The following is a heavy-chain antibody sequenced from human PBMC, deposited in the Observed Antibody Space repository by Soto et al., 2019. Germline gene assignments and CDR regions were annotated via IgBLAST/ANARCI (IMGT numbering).Heavy chain of an antibody. V-gene: IGHV1-8*01. CDR3: AGGSLDSAMAHY. CDR2: MNPNSGNT. J-gene: IGHJ4*02. D-gene: IGHD5-18*01. Sequence: QVQLVQSGAEVKKPGASVKVSCKASGYTFTSYDINCVRQATGQGLAWMGWMNPNSGNTGYAQKFQGRVTITRNTSISTAYMELTSLRSEDTAVDYCAGGSLDSAMAHYWGQGTLVTVSS. CDR1: GYTFTSYD.